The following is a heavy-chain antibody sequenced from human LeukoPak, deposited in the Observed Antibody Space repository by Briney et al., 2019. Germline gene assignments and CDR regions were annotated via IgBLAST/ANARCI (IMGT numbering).Heavy chain of an antibody. J-gene: IGHJ4*02. D-gene: IGHD5-18*01. CDR3: ARGDTAMPLDY. CDR1: GGSFSGYY. V-gene: IGHV4-34*01. Sequence: SETLFLTCAAYGGSFSGYYWSWIRQPPGKGLEWIGEINHSGSTNYNPSLKSRVTISVDTSKNQFSLKLSSVTAADTAVYYCARGDTAMPLDYWGQGTLVTVSS. CDR2: INHSGST.